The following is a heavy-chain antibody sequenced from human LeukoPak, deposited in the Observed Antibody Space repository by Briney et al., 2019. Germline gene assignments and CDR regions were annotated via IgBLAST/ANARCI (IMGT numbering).Heavy chain of an antibody. J-gene: IGHJ4*02. V-gene: IGHV4-59*08. CDR1: GASVSGDY. D-gene: IGHD2-21*02. CDR3: ARSTYCGGDCYSWGFDY. Sequence: PSETLSLTCTVSGASVSGDYWSWIRQPPGKGLEWIGYIYYSGSTNYNPSLKSRVTISVDTSKNQFSLKLSSVTAADTAVYYCARSTYCGGDCYSWGFDYWGQGTLVTVSS. CDR2: IYYSGST.